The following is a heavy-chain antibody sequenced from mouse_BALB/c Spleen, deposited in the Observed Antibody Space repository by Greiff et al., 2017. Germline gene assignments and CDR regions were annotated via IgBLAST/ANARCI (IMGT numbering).Heavy chain of an antibody. CDR1: GFTFSSYA. J-gene: IGHJ4*01. CDR3: ARIYYDYVRAMDY. V-gene: IGHV5-6-5*01. Sequence: DVMLVESGGGLVKPGGSLKLSCAASGFTFSSYAMSWVRQTPEKRLEWVASISSGGSTYYPDSVKGRFTISRDNARNILYLQMSSLRSEDTAMYYCARIYYDYVRAMDYWGQGTSVTVSS. CDR2: ISSGGST. D-gene: IGHD2-4*01.